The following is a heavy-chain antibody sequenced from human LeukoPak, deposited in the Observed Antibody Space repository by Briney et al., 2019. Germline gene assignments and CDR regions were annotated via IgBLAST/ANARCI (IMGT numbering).Heavy chain of an antibody. CDR2: IYSNGDT. J-gene: IGHJ6*03. CDR3: ASRHSKQQPYYYYMDI. V-gene: IGHV4-61*02. D-gene: IGHD6-13*01. Sequence: SETLSLTCTVSGDSISSGSYYWSWIRQRAGKGLEWIGRIYSNGDTKFNPSLKSRVTISLDTSKNQFSLKLSSATAADTAVYYCASRHSKQQPYYYYMDIWGKGTTVTVSS. CDR1: GDSISSGSYY.